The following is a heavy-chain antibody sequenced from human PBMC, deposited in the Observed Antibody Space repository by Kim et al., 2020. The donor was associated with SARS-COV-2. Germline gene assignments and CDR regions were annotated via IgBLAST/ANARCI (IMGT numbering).Heavy chain of an antibody. CDR1: GFTFGGYG. Sequence: GGSLRLSCAASGFTFGGYGMHWVRQAPGKGLVWVSRINCDGGSTSYADSVKGRFTISRDNAKNTLYLQMNSLRAEDTAVYYCARGTYYDSAGAFDIWGQGTMVTVSS. D-gene: IGHD3-22*01. V-gene: IGHV3-74*01. J-gene: IGHJ3*02. CDR3: ARGTYYDSAGAFDI. CDR2: INCDGGST.